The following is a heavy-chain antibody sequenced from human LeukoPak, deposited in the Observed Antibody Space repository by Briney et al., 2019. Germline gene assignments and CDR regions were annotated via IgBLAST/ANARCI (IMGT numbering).Heavy chain of an antibody. CDR3: VGCSGGSCHSGAFEI. D-gene: IGHD2-15*01. J-gene: IGHJ3*02. V-gene: IGHV6-1*01. Sequence: KNSQTLSLTCAISGDSVSRNSATWHWIRQSPSRGLEWLARANYRSKWYYDYAVSVKSRMSINTDSSKNQFTLQLNPVTPEDTAVYYCVGCSGGSCHSGAFEIWGQGTMVTVSS. CDR1: GDSVSRNSAT. CDR2: ANYRSKWYY.